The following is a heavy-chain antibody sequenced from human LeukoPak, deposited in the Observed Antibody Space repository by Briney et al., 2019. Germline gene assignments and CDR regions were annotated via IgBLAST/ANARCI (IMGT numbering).Heavy chain of an antibody. Sequence: PGGSLRLSCAASGFTFSSYWMHWVRQAPGKGLVWVSRINSDGSSTSYADSVKGRFTISRDNAKNTLYLQMNSLRAEDTAVYYCARVKASGYHRWNFDYWGQGTLVTDSS. CDR2: INSDGSST. CDR3: ARVKASGYHRWNFDY. V-gene: IGHV3-74*01. J-gene: IGHJ4*02. D-gene: IGHD6-25*01. CDR1: GFTFSSYW.